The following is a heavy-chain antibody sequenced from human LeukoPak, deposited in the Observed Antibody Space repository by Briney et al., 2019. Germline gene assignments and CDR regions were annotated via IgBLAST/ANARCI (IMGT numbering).Heavy chain of an antibody. CDR1: GDSISSDYY. CDR3: ARVSWTGTTSFDI. CDR2: IYYSGST. V-gene: IGHV4-38-2*02. D-gene: IGHD1-1*01. J-gene: IGHJ3*02. Sequence: PSETLSLTCTVSGDSISSDYYWGWIRQPPGKGLEWIGSIYYSGSTYYSPSLKSRVTISVDTSKNQFSLKLSSVTAADTAVYYCARVSWTGTTSFDIWGQGTMVTVSS.